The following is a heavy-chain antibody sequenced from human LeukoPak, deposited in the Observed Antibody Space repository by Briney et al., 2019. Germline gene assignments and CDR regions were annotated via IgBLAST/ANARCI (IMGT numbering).Heavy chain of an antibody. CDR3: AKDLSGKLPYGMDV. Sequence: PGGSLRLSCAASGFSFISYAMNWVRQAPGKGLEWVSVISGSGGSTNYADSVKGRFTISRDNSKNTLYLQMNSLRAEDTAVYYCAKDLSGKLPYGMDVWGQGTTVTVSS. CDR2: ISGSGGST. V-gene: IGHV3-23*01. D-gene: IGHD3-10*01. CDR1: GFSFISYA. J-gene: IGHJ6*02.